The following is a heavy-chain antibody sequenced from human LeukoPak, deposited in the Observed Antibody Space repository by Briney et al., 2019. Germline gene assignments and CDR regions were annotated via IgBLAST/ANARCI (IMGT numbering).Heavy chain of an antibody. J-gene: IGHJ6*03. Sequence: ASVKVSCKASGYTFTGYYMHWVRQAPGQGLEWMGWINPNSGGTNYAQKFQGWVTMTRDTSISTAYMELSRLRSDDTAVYYCARERADYSNYPSYYYYYYMDVWGKGTTVTVSS. CDR3: ARERADYSNYPSYYYYYYMDV. V-gene: IGHV1-2*04. D-gene: IGHD4-11*01. CDR1: GYTFTGYY. CDR2: INPNSGGT.